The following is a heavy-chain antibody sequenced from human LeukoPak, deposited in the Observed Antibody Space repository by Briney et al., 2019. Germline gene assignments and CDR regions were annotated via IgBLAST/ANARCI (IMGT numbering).Heavy chain of an antibody. CDR3: ARDFLKSRDIVVVPAAILGY. Sequence: PGGSLRLSCAASGFTFSDYYMSWIRQAPGKGLEWVSYISSSGSTIYYADSVKGRSTISRDNAKNSLYLQMNSLRAEDTAVYYCARDFLKSRDIVVVPAAILGYWGQGTLVTVSS. J-gene: IGHJ4*02. V-gene: IGHV3-11*01. D-gene: IGHD2-2*02. CDR2: ISSSGSTI. CDR1: GFTFSDYY.